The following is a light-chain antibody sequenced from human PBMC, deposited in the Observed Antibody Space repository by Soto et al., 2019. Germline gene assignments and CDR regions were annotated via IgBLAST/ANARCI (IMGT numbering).Light chain of an antibody. J-gene: IGLJ1*01. CDR2: GVS. V-gene: IGLV2-14*01. CDR1: GSDVGGYNY. CDR3: SSFTSSYFYV. Sequence: QSALTQPASVSGSPGQSIAISCTGSGSDVGGYNYVSWYQQHPGKAPKLIIYGVSHRPSGVSPRFSASRSAYTASLTTSGLQHEDEADYYCSSFTSSYFYVFGPGTKLTVL.